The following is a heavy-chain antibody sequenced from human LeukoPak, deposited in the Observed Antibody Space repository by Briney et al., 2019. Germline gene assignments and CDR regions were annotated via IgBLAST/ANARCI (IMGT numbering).Heavy chain of an antibody. CDR2: IYYSGST. Sequence: SETLSLTCTVSGGSISSDGYYWGWIRQPPGKGLEWIGSIYYSGSTYYNPSLRSRVTISVDTSKNQFSLKLSSVTAADTAVYYCAVNGYDYYFDYWGQGTLVTVSS. CDR3: AVNGYDYYFDY. J-gene: IGHJ4*02. CDR1: GGSISSDGYY. D-gene: IGHD5-12*01. V-gene: IGHV4-39*01.